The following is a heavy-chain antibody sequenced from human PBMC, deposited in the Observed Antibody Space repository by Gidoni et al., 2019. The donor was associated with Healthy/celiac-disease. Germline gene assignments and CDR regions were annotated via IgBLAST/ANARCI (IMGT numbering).Heavy chain of an antibody. CDR2: ISYDGSNK. Sequence: QVQLVESGGGVVQPGRSLRLSCAASGFTFSSYGMHWVRQAPGKGLEWVAVISYDGSNKYYADSVKGRFTISRDNSKNTLYLQMNSLRAEDTAVYYCAKDSGGSYWNFDYWGQGTLVTVSS. CDR1: GFTFSSYG. CDR3: AKDSGGSYWNFDY. V-gene: IGHV3-30*18. D-gene: IGHD1-26*01. J-gene: IGHJ4*02.